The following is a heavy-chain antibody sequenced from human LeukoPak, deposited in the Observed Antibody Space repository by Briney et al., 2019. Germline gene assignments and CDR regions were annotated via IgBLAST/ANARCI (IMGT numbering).Heavy chain of an antibody. CDR2: ISAYNGNT. CDR3: ARDGPTYCSSTSCPSFDY. CDR1: GYTFTSYG. D-gene: IGHD2-2*01. V-gene: IGHV1-18*01. Sequence: GASVKVSCKASGYTFTSYGISWVRQAPGQGLEWMGWISAYNGNTNYAQKLQGRVTMTTDTSTSTAYMELRSLRSDDTAVYYCARDGPTYCSSTSCPSFDYWGQGTPVTVSS. J-gene: IGHJ4*02.